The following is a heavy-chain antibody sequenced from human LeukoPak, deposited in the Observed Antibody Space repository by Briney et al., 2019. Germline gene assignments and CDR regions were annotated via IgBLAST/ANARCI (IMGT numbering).Heavy chain of an antibody. CDR1: GYTFSNFY. Sequence: ASVTVSCKPSGYTFSNFYMNWVRQAPGQGLEWMGILNPSGGSTRYAQKFQGRVTMTRDTSTSTVYMELSSLRSEDTAVYYCARGSSSGAYYFDYWGQGALVTVSS. D-gene: IGHD3-22*01. CDR3: ARGSSSGAYYFDY. J-gene: IGHJ4*02. V-gene: IGHV1-46*01. CDR2: LNPSGGST.